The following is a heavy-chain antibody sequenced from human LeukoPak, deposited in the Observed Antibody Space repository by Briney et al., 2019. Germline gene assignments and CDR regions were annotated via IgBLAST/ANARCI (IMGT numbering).Heavy chain of an antibody. CDR3: ARARDIWVISYFDY. D-gene: IGHD3-22*01. V-gene: IGHV3-7*01. CDR2: IKQDGSEK. Sequence: PGGSLRLSCAASGFTFSRYWMSWVRQAPGKGLEWVAIIKQDGSEKYYVDSVKGRFTISRDNAKNSLYLQMNSLRVEDTAVYYCARARDIWVISYFDYWGQGTLVTVSS. CDR1: GFTFSRYW. J-gene: IGHJ4*02.